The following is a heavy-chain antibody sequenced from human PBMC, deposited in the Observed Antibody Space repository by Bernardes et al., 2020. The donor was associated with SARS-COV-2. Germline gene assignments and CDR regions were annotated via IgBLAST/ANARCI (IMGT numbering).Heavy chain of an antibody. CDR3: ARGNYSSGWYGLRYWFDP. CDR2: INHSGST. D-gene: IGHD6-19*01. J-gene: IGHJ5*02. CDR1: GGSFSGYY. V-gene: IGHV4-34*01. Sequence: WETLSLTCAVYGGSFSGYYWSWIRQPPGKGLEWIGEINHSGSTKYNPSLKSRVTISVDTSKNQFSLKLSSVTAADTAVYYCARGNYSSGWYGLRYWFDPWGQGTLVTVSS.